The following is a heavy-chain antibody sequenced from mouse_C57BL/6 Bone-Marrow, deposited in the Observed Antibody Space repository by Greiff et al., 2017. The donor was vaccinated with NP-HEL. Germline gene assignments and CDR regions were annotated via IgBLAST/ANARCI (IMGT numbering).Heavy chain of an antibody. CDR2: IYPGSGRT. CDR1: GYTFTSYW. CDR3: ARSTYYGYDGAFSPWLSY. J-gene: IGHJ3*01. V-gene: IGHV1-55*01. D-gene: IGHD2-9*01. Sequence: VQLQQPGAELVKPGALVKMSCKASGYTFTSYWITWVKQRPGQGLEWLGDIYPGSGRTNYNEKFKSKATLTVDTSSSTAYMQLSSLTAEDSAVYYCARSTYYGYDGAFSPWLSYWGQGTLVTVSA.